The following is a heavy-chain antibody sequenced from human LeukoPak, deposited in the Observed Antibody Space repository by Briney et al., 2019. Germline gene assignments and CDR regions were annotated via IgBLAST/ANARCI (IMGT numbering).Heavy chain of an antibody. CDR3: AKRGVVIRVILVGFHKEAYYFDS. CDR2: ISGSGGGT. J-gene: IGHJ4*02. CDR1: GITLSDYG. Sequence: GGSLRLSCAVSGITLSDYGMSWVRQAPGKGLEWVAGISGSGGGTNYADSVKGRFTISRDNAKNTLYLQMNSLRAEDTAVYFCAKRGVVIRVILVGFHKEAYYFDSWGQGALVTVSS. V-gene: IGHV3-23*01. D-gene: IGHD3-10*01.